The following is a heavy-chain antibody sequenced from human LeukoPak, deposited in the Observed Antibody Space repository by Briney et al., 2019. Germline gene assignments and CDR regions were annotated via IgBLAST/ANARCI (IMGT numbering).Heavy chain of an antibody. J-gene: IGHJ4*02. Sequence: GGSLRLSCAASGFTVSSNYMSWVRQAPGKGLEWGSVIYSGSSTNYADSVKGRFTISRDNSKNTLYLQMNSLRAEDTAVYYCARDRRYNYGYGFDYWGQGTLVTVSS. V-gene: IGHV3-53*01. CDR3: ARDRRYNYGYGFDY. CDR1: GFTVSSNY. D-gene: IGHD5-18*01. CDR2: IYSGSST.